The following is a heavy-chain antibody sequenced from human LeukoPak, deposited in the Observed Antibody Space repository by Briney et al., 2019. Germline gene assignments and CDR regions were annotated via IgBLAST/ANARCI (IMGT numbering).Heavy chain of an antibody. J-gene: IGHJ4*02. V-gene: IGHV3-30*03. CDR1: GFTFSSYG. CDR3: ARHWASGSYFDY. Sequence: GGSLRLSCAASGFTFSSYGMHWVRQAPGKGLEWVAVISYDGSNKYYADSVKGRFTISRDNSKNTLYLQMNSLRAEDTAVYYCARHWASGSYFDYWGQGTLVTVSS. D-gene: IGHD1-26*01. CDR2: ISYDGSNK.